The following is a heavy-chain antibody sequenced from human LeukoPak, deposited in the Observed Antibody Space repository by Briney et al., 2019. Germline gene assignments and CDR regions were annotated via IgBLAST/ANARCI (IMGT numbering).Heavy chain of an antibody. CDR1: GFTFSSYE. CDR2: ISSSGSTI. D-gene: IGHD1-26*01. Sequence: PGGSLRLSCAASGFTFSSYEMNWVRQAPGKGLEWVSYISSSGSTIYYADSVKGRFTISRDNAKNSLYLQMNSLRAEDTAVYYCARDFPYRSNHFDYWGQGTLVTVSS. CDR3: ARDFPYRSNHFDY. V-gene: IGHV3-48*03. J-gene: IGHJ4*02.